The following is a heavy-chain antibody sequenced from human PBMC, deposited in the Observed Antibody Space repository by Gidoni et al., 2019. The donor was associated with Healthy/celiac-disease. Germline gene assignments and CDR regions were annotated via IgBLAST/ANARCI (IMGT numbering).Heavy chain of an antibody. CDR3: ARDFYADDYSNPSPGYYGMDV. CDR2: ISSSGSTI. V-gene: IGHV3-11*01. D-gene: IGHD4-4*01. Sequence: QVQLVESGGGLVKPGGSLRLSWAASGFTFSDYYMSWIRQAPGKGLEWVSYISSSGSTIYYADSVKGRFTISRDNAKNSLYLQMNSLRAEDTAVYYCARDFYADDYSNPSPGYYGMDVWGQGTTVTVSS. CDR1: GFTFSDYY. J-gene: IGHJ6*02.